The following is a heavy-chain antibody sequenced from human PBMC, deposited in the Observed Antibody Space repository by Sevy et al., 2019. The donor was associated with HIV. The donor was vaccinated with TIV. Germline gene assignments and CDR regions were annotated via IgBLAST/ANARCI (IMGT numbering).Heavy chain of an antibody. CDR2: IYYSGST. V-gene: IGHV4-59*01. CDR3: ARGALDILTGYRFDY. CDR1: GGSISSYY. D-gene: IGHD3-9*01. Sequence: SETVSLTCTVSGGSISSYYWSWIRQPPGKGLEWIGYIYYSGSTNYNPSLKSRVTISVDTSKNQFSLKLSSVTAADTAVYYCARGALDILTGYRFDYWGQGTLVTVSS. J-gene: IGHJ4*02.